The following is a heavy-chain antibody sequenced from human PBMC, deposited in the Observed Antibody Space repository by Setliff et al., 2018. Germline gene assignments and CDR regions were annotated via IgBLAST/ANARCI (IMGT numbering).Heavy chain of an antibody. CDR2: IYPSGGT. D-gene: IGHD3-10*01. Sequence: SETLSLTCTVSGGSISSGHYYWNWIRQPAGKGLEWIGRIYPSGGTNYNPSLKSRVTISVDTSKNHFSLKLTSVTAADTAVYYCARDPGFRSGTWSLDLWGQGTQVTVSS. J-gene: IGHJ5*02. CDR1: GGSISSGHYY. V-gene: IGHV4-61*02. CDR3: ARDPGFRSGTWSLDL.